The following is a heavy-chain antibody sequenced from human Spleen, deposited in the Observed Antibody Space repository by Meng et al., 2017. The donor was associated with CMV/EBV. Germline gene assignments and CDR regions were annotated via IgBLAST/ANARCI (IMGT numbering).Heavy chain of an antibody. CDR1: GLTFSGNA. Sequence: LSCAASGLTFSGNAMSWVRQAPGKGLEWASHISGSGGNTYYADSVKGRFTISRDNSKNTLYLQMNSLRAEDTAVYYCAKVPTLTTLDYWGQGTLVTVSS. D-gene: IGHD4-17*01. CDR3: AKVPTLTTLDY. J-gene: IGHJ4*02. CDR2: ISGSGGNT. V-gene: IGHV3-23*01.